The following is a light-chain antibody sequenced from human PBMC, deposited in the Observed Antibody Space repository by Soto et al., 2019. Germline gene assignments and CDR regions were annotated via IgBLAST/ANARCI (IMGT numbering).Light chain of an antibody. CDR3: QQYNSYSRGT. Sequence: DIQMTQSPSTLSASVGDRVTITCRASRGISSWLAWYQQKPGKTPRLLIYDASTLESGVPSRFSGSGSGTEFTLTISSLQPDDFATYYCQQYNSYSRGTFGPGTKVDIK. V-gene: IGKV1-5*01. CDR2: DAS. CDR1: RGISSW. J-gene: IGKJ3*01.